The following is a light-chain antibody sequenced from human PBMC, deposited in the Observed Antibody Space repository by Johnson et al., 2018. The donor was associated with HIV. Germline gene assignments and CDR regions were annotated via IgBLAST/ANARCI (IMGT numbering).Light chain of an antibody. CDR3: GTWDTSRRAYV. Sequence: QSVLTQPPSVSAAPGQKVTISCSGSSSNIGNNFVSWYQQLPGTAPKLLIYDNNKRPSGIPDRFSGPKSGTAATLGITALQTGDEADYYCGTWDTSRRAYVFGSGTKVTVL. CDR1: SSNIGNNF. V-gene: IGLV1-51*01. J-gene: IGLJ1*01. CDR2: DNN.